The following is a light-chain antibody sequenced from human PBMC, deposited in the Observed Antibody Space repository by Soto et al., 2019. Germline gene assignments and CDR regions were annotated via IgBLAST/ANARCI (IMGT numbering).Light chain of an antibody. Sequence: QSVLTQSPSASASLGASVKLTCTLSSGHSSYAIAWNQQQPEKGPRYLMKLNSDGSHSKGDGIPDRFAGSSSGAERYLTISGLQSEDEADYYSQTWGTGIVVFGGGTQLTAL. V-gene: IGLV4-69*01. CDR3: QTWGTGIVV. J-gene: IGLJ2*01. CDR2: LNSDGSH. CDR1: SGHSSYA.